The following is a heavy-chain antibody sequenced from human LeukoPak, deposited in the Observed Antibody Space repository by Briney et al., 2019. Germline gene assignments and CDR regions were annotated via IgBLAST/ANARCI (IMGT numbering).Heavy chain of an antibody. J-gene: IGHJ6*03. CDR1: GFTFSSYG. Sequence: PGRSLRLSCAASGFTFSSYGMHWARQAPGKGLEWVAVIWYDGSNKYYADSVKGRFTISRDNSKNTRYLQMNSLRAEDTAVYYCAKDHRPLVYYMDVWGKGTTVTVSS. V-gene: IGHV3-33*06. CDR3: AKDHRPLVYYMDV. D-gene: IGHD6-6*01. CDR2: IWYDGSNK.